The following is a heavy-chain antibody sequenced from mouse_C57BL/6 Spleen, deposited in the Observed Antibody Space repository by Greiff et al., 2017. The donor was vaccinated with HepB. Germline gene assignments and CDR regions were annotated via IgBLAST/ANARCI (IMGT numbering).Heavy chain of an antibody. CDR1: GYTFTSYW. V-gene: IGHV1-5*01. CDR3: TRSHYYGSSYGAMDY. CDR2: IYPGNSDT. D-gene: IGHD1-1*01. Sequence: VQLQQSGTVLARPGASVKMSCKTSGYTFTSYWMHWVKQRPGQGLEWIGAIYPGNSDTSYNQKFKGKAKLTAVTSASTAYMELSSRTNEDSAVYYCTRSHYYGSSYGAMDYWGQGTSVTVSS. J-gene: IGHJ4*01.